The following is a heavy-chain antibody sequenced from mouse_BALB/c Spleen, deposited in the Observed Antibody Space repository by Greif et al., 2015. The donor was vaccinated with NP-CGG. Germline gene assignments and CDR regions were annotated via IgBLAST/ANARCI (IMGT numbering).Heavy chain of an antibody. D-gene: IGHD1-1*01. J-gene: IGHJ4*01. CDR2: IHYSGST. Sequence: EVKLQQSGPDLVKPSQSLSLTCTVTGYSVTSDYSWHRIRQFPGNKLEWMGSIHYSGSTKYNPSFKSRISITRYTSKTQFFLQLHSVTTEDTATYYCARPTVVGALDYWRQGTSLTVSS. V-gene: IGHV3-1*02. CDR3: ARPTVVGALDY. CDR1: GYSVTSDYS.